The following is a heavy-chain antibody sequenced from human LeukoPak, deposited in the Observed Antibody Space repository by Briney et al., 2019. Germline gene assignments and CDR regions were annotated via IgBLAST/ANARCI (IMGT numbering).Heavy chain of an antibody. CDR1: GYTFTSYG. D-gene: IGHD2-2*01. V-gene: IGHV1-18*04. CDR3: ARRYCSSTSFHVDY. J-gene: IGHJ4*02. CDR2: ISAYNGNT. Sequence: ASVKVSCTASGYTFTSYGISWVRQAPGQGLEWMGWISAYNGNTNYAQKLQGRVTMTTDTSTSTAYMELRSLRSDDTAVYYCARRYCSSTSFHVDYWGQGTLVTVSS.